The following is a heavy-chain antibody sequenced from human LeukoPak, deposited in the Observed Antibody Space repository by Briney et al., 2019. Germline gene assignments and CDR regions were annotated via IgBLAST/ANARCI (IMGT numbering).Heavy chain of an antibody. CDR2: IYYSGST. Sequence: SETLSLTCTVSGGSISSYYWSWIRQPPGKGLEWIGYIYYSGSTNYNPSLKSRVTISVDTSKNQFSLKLSSVTAADTAVYHCARELELSTFDYWGRGTLVTVSS. J-gene: IGHJ4*02. V-gene: IGHV4-59*01. CDR1: GGSISSYY. D-gene: IGHD1-7*01. CDR3: ARELELSTFDY.